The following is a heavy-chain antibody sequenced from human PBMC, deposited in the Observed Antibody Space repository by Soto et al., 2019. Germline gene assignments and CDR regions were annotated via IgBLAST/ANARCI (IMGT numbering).Heavy chain of an antibody. V-gene: IGHV4-31*03. CDR1: GGSISSGGYY. D-gene: IGHD3-22*01. CDR3: ARGVNYYDSSGSSWFDP. J-gene: IGHJ5*02. Sequence: PSETLSLTCTVSGGSISSGGYYWSWIRRHPGKGLEWIGYIYYSGSTYYNPSLKSRVTISVDTSKNQFSLKLSSVTAADTAVYYCARGVNYYDSSGSSWFDPWGQGALVTVSS. CDR2: IYYSGST.